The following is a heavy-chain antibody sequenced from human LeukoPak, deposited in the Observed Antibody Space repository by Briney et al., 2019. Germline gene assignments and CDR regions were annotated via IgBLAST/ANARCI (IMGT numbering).Heavy chain of an antibody. V-gene: IGHV3-21*05. CDR1: GFTFSSYA. CDR2: ISSSSSYT. Sequence: GGSLRLSCAASGFTFSSYAMSWVRQAPGKGLEWVSYISSSSSYTNYADSVKGRFTISRDNAKNSLYLQMNSLRAEDTAVYYCARGLGIGWFDPWGQGTLVTVSS. J-gene: IGHJ5*02. CDR3: ARGLGIGWFDP. D-gene: IGHD7-27*01.